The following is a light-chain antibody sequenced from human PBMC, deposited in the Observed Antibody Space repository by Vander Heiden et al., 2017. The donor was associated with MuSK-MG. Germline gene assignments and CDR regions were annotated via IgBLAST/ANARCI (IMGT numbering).Light chain of an antibody. J-gene: IGLJ3*02. Sequence: QSALTQPASVSGSPGPSITISCTGTSSDVGGYSYVTWYQQHPGTAPKLMIYEVSSRPSGVSNRFSGSKSGNTASLSISGLQAEDEADDYCSSHTSSSTWVFGGGTKLTVL. CDR1: SSDVGGYSY. V-gene: IGLV2-14*01. CDR3: SSHTSSSTWV. CDR2: EVS.